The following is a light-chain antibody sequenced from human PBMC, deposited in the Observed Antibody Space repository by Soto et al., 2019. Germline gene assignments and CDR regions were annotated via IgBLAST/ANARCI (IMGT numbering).Light chain of an antibody. Sequence: QSALTQPASLSGSPGQSITLSCTGTSSDIGAYDYVSWFQQHPGKAPKLMISEVNNPPAGVSNRFSGSKSGNTAYLTITGLQAEDEADYYCQSYDGSLRGPVVFGGGTKLTVL. J-gene: IGLJ2*01. CDR3: QSYDGSLRGPVV. CDR2: EVN. CDR1: SSDIGAYDY. V-gene: IGLV2-14*01.